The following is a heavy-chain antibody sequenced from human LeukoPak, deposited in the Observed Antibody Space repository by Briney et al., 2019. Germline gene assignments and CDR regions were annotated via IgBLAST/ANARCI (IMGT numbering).Heavy chain of an antibody. CDR3: ASQNSYYDSSGYYTYYMDV. Sequence: GASGTVSFKASGGIYRIYSITWVRQAPGQGLEWMGIINPSGGSTSYAQKFQGRVTMTRDMSTSTVYMELSSLRSQDTAVYYCASQNSYYDSSGYYTYYMDVWGKGTTVTVSS. D-gene: IGHD3-22*01. CDR2: INPSGGST. J-gene: IGHJ6*03. V-gene: IGHV1-46*01. CDR1: GGIYRIYS.